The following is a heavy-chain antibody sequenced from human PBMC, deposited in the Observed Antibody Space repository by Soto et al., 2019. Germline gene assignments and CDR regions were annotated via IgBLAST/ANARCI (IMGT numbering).Heavy chain of an antibody. CDR2: IIPILGIA. CDR1: GGTFSSYT. CDR3: ARVGDGGVATIVASFAFDI. V-gene: IGHV1-69*02. J-gene: IGHJ3*02. Sequence: ASVKVSCKASGGTFSSYTISWVRQAPGQGLEWMGRIIPILGIANYAQKFQGRVTITADRSTSTAYMELSSLRSEDTAVYYCARVGDGGVATIVASFAFDIWGQGTMVTVSS. D-gene: IGHD5-12*01.